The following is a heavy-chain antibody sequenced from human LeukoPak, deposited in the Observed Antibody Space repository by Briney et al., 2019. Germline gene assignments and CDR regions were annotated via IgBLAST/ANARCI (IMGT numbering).Heavy chain of an antibody. CDR1: GFTFSSYG. J-gene: IGHJ3*02. CDR2: ISYDGGNK. D-gene: IGHD6-13*01. V-gene: IGHV3-30*03. Sequence: PGGSLRLSCAASGFTFSSYGMHWVRQAPGKGLEWVAVISYDGGNKYYADSVKGRFTISRDNSKNTLYLQMNSLRAEDTAVYYCASEGIAAAADIWGQGTMVTVSS. CDR3: ASEGIAAAADI.